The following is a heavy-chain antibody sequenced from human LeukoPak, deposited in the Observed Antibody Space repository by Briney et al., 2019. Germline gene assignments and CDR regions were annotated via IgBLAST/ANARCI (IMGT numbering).Heavy chain of an antibody. Sequence: SETLSLTCAVYGGSFSGYYWSWIRQPPGKGLEWIGEINHSGSTNYNPSLKSRVTISVDTSKNQFSLKLSSVTAADTAVYYCARDARVRATFDYWGQGTLVTVSS. V-gene: IGHV4-34*01. CDR3: ARDARVRATFDY. CDR2: INHSGST. J-gene: IGHJ4*02. D-gene: IGHD1-26*01. CDR1: GGSFSGYY.